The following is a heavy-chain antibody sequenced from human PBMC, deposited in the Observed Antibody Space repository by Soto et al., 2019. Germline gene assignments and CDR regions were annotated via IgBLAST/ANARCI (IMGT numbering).Heavy chain of an antibody. CDR3: AKESYDFWSGYYYMDV. CDR1: GFTFSSYA. V-gene: IGHV3-23*01. Sequence: PGGSLRLSCAASGFTFSSYAMSWVRQAPGKGLEWVSAISGSGGSTYYADSVKGRFTISRDNSKNTLYLQMNSLRAEDTAVYYCAKESYDFWSGYYYMDVWGKGTTVTVSS. D-gene: IGHD3-3*01. CDR2: ISGSGGST. J-gene: IGHJ6*03.